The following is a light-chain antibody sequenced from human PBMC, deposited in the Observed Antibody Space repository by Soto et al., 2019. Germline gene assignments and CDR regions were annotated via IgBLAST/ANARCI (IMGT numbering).Light chain of an antibody. CDR3: NSYTSCGTYV. V-gene: IGLV2-14*03. CDR2: DVS. Sequence: SVLTQPAPVSGSPGQAITISCTGTSSDVGLYSYVSWYRHLPGKAPELIIYDVSNRPSGVSNRFSGSKSANTASLTISGLQAEDEADYYCNSYTSCGTYVFGTGTKVTVL. J-gene: IGLJ1*01. CDR1: SSDVGLYSY.